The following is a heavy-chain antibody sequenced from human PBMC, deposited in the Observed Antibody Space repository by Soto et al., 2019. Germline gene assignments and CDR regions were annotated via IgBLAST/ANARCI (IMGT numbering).Heavy chain of an antibody. CDR2: IYYSGST. V-gene: IGHV4-59*01. D-gene: IGHD1-1*01. CDR1: GGSISSYY. Sequence: SETLSLTCTVSGGSISSYYWSWIRQPPGKGLEWIGYIYYSGSTNYHPSLKSRVTISVDTSKNQFSLKLSSVTAADTAVYYCARGRTGFREYPFDYWGQGTLVTVSS. CDR3: ARGRTGFREYPFDY. J-gene: IGHJ4*02.